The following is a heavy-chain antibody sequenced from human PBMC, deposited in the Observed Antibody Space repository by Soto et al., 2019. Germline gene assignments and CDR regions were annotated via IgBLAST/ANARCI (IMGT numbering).Heavy chain of an antibody. Sequence: PGESLKISCKGSGYNFHTYWIAWVRQMPGKGLEWMGFIYPHDSDTRYSPSFRGQVTISADKSINTAYLQWTSLKASDTAIYFFARPTDYHYSMQVWGQWTTVTVSS. CDR1: GYNFHTYW. CDR3: ARPTDYHYSMQV. J-gene: IGHJ6*02. D-gene: IGHD4-17*01. V-gene: IGHV5-51*01. CDR2: IYPHDSDT.